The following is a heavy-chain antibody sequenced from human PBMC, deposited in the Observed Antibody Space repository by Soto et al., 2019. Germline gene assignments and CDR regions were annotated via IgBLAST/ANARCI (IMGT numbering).Heavy chain of an antibody. CDR2: TYYRSKWYN. V-gene: IGHV6-1*01. CDR1: GDSVSSNSAA. D-gene: IGHD6-19*01. CDR3: ARALAVAGIPGANWFDP. J-gene: IGHJ5*02. Sequence: SQTLSLTCAISGDSVSSNSAAWNWIRQSPSRGLEWLGRTYYRSKWYNDYAVSVKSRITINPDTSKNQFSLQLNSVTPEDTAVYYCARALAVAGIPGANWFDPWGQGTRVTVSS.